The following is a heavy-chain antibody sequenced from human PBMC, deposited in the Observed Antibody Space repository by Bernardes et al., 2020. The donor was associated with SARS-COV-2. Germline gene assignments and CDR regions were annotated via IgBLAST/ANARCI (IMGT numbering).Heavy chain of an antibody. D-gene: IGHD2-15*01. J-gene: IGHJ6*02. V-gene: IGHV3-33*01. CDR1: GFSFSSFG. Sequence: GGSLILSCAASGFSFSSFGLHWVRQAPGKGLEWVALIWSDGNKKYYAESVKGRFTISRDNSKNTLYLQMNSLIAEDTAVYYCSREIVVVPVSTRRTYGLDLWGQGTTVTVSS. CDR3: SREIVVVPVSTRRTYGLDL. CDR2: IWSDGNKK.